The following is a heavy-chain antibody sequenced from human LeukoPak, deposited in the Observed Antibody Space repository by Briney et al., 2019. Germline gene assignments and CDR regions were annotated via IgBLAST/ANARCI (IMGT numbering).Heavy chain of an antibody. CDR2: IIPIFGTA. Sequence: ASVKVSCKASGGTFSSYAISWVRQAPGQGLEWMGGIIPIFGTANYAQKFQGRVTITADESTSTAYVELSSLRSEDTAVYYCARDLDSGSYLDYWGQGTLVTVSS. D-gene: IGHD1-26*01. CDR3: ARDLDSGSYLDY. CDR1: GGTFSSYA. V-gene: IGHV1-69*13. J-gene: IGHJ4*02.